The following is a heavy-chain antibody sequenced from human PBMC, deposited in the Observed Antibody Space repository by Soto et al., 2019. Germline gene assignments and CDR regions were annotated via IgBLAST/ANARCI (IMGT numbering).Heavy chain of an antibody. CDR2: MNPNSGNT. CDR1: GYTFTSYD. CDR3: ARGHVLRFLDWDYYYYMDV. D-gene: IGHD3-3*01. V-gene: IGHV1-8*01. Sequence: ASVKPSCKASGYTFTSYDIKWVRQATEQGLEWMGWMNPNSGNTGYAQKFQGRVTMTRNTSISTAYMELSSLRSEDTAVYYCARGHVLRFLDWDYYYYMDVWGKGTTVTVSS. J-gene: IGHJ6*03.